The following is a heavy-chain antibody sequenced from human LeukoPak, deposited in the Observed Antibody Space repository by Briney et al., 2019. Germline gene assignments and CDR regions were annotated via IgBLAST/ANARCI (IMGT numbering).Heavy chain of an antibody. CDR1: GFTFSSYS. CDR2: ISSKSSYI. D-gene: IGHD3-22*01. Sequence: GGSLRLSCAASGFTFSSYSMNWVRQAPGKGVEWVSSISSKSSYIYYADSVKGRFTISRDNAKNSLYLQMNSLRAEDTAVYYCARVHYDSSGYYYGTYYFDYWGQGTLVTVSS. J-gene: IGHJ4*02. CDR3: ARVHYDSSGYYYGTYYFDY. V-gene: IGHV3-21*01.